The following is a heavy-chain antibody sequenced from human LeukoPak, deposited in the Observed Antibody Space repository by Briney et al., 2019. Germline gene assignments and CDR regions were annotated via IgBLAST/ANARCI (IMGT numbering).Heavy chain of an antibody. CDR2: INPKSGGI. CDR3: ASSIAVAGTGFDY. V-gene: IGHV1-2*02. Sequence: ASVKVSCKTSGYTFTGYYMHWVRQAPGQGLEWMGWINPKSGGINYAQKFQGRVTMTRDTSISTAYMELSRLRSDDTAVYYCASSIAVAGTGFDYWGQGTLVTVSS. D-gene: IGHD6-19*01. CDR1: GYTFTGYY. J-gene: IGHJ4*02.